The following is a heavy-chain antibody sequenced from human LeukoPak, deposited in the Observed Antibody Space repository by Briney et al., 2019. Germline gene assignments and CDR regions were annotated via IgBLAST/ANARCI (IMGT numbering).Heavy chain of an antibody. CDR1: GFTFSSYG. V-gene: IGHV3-30*03. CDR3: ARWGASVTFDI. Sequence: GRSLRLSCAASGFTFSSYGMHWVRQAPGKGLEWVAVISYDGSNKYYADSVKGRFTISRDNSKNTLYLQMNSLRAEDTAVYYCARWGASVTFDIWGQGTMVTVSP. D-gene: IGHD1-26*01. CDR2: ISYDGSNK. J-gene: IGHJ3*02.